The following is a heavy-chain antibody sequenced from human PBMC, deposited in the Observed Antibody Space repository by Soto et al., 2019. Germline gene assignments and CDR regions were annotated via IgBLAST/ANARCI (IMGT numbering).Heavy chain of an antibody. D-gene: IGHD2-2*01. J-gene: IGHJ3*02. CDR3: ARGHRPPPNIVVVPAAGAFDI. Sequence: GASVKVSCKASGGTFSSYAISWVRQAPGQGLEWMGGIIPIFGTANYAQKFQGRVTITADESTSTAYVELSSLRSEDTAVYYCARGHRPPPNIVVVPAAGAFDIWGQGTMVTVSS. CDR2: IIPIFGTA. CDR1: GGTFSSYA. V-gene: IGHV1-69*13.